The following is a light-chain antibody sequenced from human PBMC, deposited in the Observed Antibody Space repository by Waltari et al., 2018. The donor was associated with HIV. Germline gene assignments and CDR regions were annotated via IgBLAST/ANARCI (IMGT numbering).Light chain of an antibody. CDR2: AAS. CDR3: QQYDKWPRT. J-gene: IGKJ1*01. V-gene: IGKV3-15*01. CDR1: QSVRDK. Sequence: EVVLTQSPATLSVSPGDRATLSCTASQSVRDKLAWYQQKPGQAPRLLIYAASKRVTAIPGRFTGGGSGEEFTLTITGLQSEDLAIYYCQQYDKWPRTFGQGTKVEVK.